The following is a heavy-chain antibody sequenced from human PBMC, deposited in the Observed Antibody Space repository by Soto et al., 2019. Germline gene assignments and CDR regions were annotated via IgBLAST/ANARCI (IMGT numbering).Heavy chain of an antibody. Sequence: QVQLVQSGPEMKKPGSSVKVSCKISGGTFSGTAINWVRQAPGQGHEWVGGIIPVFATTHYPQKFQGRVTTSADAPTNTVSLEVTRLRSDDTAVYHCGRAPHNNSFKFFHWCQGTRVTVSS. D-gene: IGHD6-13*01. CDR2: IIPVFATT. CDR1: GGTFSGTA. CDR3: GRAPHNNSFKFFH. V-gene: IGHV1-69*01. J-gene: IGHJ1*01.